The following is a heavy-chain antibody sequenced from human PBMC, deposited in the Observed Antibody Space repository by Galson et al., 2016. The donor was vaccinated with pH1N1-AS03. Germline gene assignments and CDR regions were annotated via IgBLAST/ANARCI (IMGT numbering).Heavy chain of an antibody. Sequence: SLRTSCAASGFTFGDYPLTWFRQAPGKGLEWVGFIRSKTYGGTTEYAASVQGRFTISRDDSKSIAYLQMNSLKTEDTAVYYCARARTSPGSLAGVGFDIWGQGTMVTVSS. CDR2: IRSKTYGGTT. V-gene: IGHV3-49*03. J-gene: IGHJ3*02. CDR1: GFTFGDYP. CDR3: ARARTSPGSLAGVGFDI.